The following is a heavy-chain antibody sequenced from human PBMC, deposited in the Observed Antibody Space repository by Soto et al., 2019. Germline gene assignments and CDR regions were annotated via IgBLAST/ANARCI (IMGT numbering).Heavy chain of an antibody. J-gene: IGHJ3*01. CDR3: ARRVGRVNFDF. Sequence: PGGSLRLSCAVSGFTFSNYWMSWVRQAPGKGLEWVANIEHDGSEKYYVDSVKGRFTISRDNAKNSLYLQMNSLRAEDTAVYYCARRVGRVNFDFWGQGTTVT. CDR1: GFTFSNYW. D-gene: IGHD3-10*01. V-gene: IGHV3-7*04. CDR2: IEHDGSEK.